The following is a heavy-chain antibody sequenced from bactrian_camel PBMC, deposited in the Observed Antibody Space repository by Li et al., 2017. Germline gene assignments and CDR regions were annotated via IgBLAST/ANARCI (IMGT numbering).Heavy chain of an antibody. CDR2: IDSDGHT. CDR3: AAAGWGYEYVY. CDR1: ICGDGMCC. Sequence: HVQLVESGGGLVQPGGSLRLSCVASICGDGMCCMAWFRQAPGKQREGVGFIDSDGHTSYADFVKGRFTISRNNAKSTEYLQMNSLKTEDTAVYYCAAAGWGYEYVYWGQGTQVTVS. D-gene: IGHD5*01. J-gene: IGHJ4*01. V-gene: IGHV3S53*01.